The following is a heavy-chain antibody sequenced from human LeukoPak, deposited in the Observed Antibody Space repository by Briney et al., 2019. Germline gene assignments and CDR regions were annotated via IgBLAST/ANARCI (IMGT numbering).Heavy chain of an antibody. V-gene: IGHV3-7*05. CDR2: IKPDGSEK. J-gene: IGHJ5*02. Sequence: SNYWMCWSRQAPVKGLEWVGNIKPDGSEKTYVDSVKGRFTISRDNAKNSLYLQMNSLRAEDTAVYYCARWVRGFDLWGQGTPVTVSS. CDR1: SNYW. D-gene: IGHD3-10*01. CDR3: ARWVRGFDL.